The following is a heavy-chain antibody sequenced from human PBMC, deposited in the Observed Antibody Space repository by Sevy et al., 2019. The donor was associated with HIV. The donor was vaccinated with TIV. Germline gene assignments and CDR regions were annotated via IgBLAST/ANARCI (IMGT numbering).Heavy chain of an antibody. V-gene: IGHV3-21*01. CDR3: ARDLIYDFWSGSRAKNYYYYGMDV. Sequence: GGSLRLSCAASGFTFSSYSMNWVRQAPGKGLEWVSSISSSSSYIYYADSVKGRFTISRDNVKNSLYLQMNSLRAEDTAVYYCARDLIYDFWSGSRAKNYYYYGMDVWGQGTTVTVSS. CDR1: GFTFSSYS. CDR2: ISSSSSYI. D-gene: IGHD3-3*01. J-gene: IGHJ6*02.